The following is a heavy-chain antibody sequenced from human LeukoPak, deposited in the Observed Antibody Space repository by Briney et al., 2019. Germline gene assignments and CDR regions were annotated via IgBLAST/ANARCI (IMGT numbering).Heavy chain of an antibody. D-gene: IGHD5-18*01. CDR3: AKGRGYSYGGATFYY. CDR2: ISWNSGST. J-gene: IGHJ4*02. V-gene: IGHV3-9*03. CDR1: GFTFDDYA. Sequence: PGRSLRPSCAPSGFTFDDYAMHWVRQPAGKGLEWVSGISWNSGSTGYADSVKGRFTISRDNAKNSLYLQMNSLRAEDMAMYYCAKGRGYSYGGATFYYWGQGNLVSV.